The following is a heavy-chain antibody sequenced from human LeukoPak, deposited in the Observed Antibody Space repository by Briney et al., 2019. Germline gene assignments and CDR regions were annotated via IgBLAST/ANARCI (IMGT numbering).Heavy chain of an antibody. CDR3: ARRGSIVATTNYYYYYMDV. CDR1: GYTFTGYY. CDR2: INPNSGGT. V-gene: IGHV1-2*02. J-gene: IGHJ6*03. D-gene: IGHD5-12*01. Sequence: GASVKVSCKASGYTFTGYYMHWVRQAPGQGLEWMGWINPNSGGTNYAQKFQGRVTMTRDMSTSTVYTELSSLRSEDTAVYYCARRGSIVATTNYYYYYMDVWGKGTTVTVSS.